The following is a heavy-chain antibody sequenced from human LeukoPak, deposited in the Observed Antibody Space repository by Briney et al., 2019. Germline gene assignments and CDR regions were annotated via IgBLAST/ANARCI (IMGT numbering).Heavy chain of an antibody. V-gene: IGHV4-59*12. D-gene: IGHD3-22*01. CDR2: IYYSGST. CDR1: GGSISSYY. CDR3: AKDAANYYERNNWFDP. Sequence: SETLSLTCTVSGGSISSYYWSWIRQPPGKGLEWIGYIYYSGSTNYNPSLKSRVTISVDTSKNQFSLKVTSVTAADTAVYYCAKDAANYYERNNWFDPWGQGTLVTVSS. J-gene: IGHJ5*02.